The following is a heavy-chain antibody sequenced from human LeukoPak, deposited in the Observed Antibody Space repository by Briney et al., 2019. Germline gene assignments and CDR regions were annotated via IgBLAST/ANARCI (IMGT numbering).Heavy chain of an antibody. CDR3: ARDGGYSGYEDWFDP. CDR2: ISAYNGNT. D-gene: IGHD5-12*01. CDR1: GYTFTSYG. J-gene: IGHJ5*02. V-gene: IGHV1-18*01. Sequence: GASVKVSCKASGYTFTSYGISRVRQAPGQGLEWMGWISAYNGNTNYAQKLQGRVTMTTDASTSTAYMELRSLRSDDTAVYYCARDGGYSGYEDWFDPWGQGTLVTVSS.